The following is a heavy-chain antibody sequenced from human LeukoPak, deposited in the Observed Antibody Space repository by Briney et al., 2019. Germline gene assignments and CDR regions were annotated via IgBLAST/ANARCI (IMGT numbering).Heavy chain of an antibody. CDR3: AKGNSNPTEYYFDY. CDR1: GFTFSGYG. CDR2: IRYDGSNK. Sequence: GGSLRLSCAASGFTFSGYGMHWVRQAPGKGLEWVAFIRYDGSNKYYADSVKGRFTISRDNSKNTLYLQMNSLRAEDTAVYYCAKGNSNPTEYYFDYWGQGTLVTVSS. J-gene: IGHJ4*02. D-gene: IGHD4-11*01. V-gene: IGHV3-30*02.